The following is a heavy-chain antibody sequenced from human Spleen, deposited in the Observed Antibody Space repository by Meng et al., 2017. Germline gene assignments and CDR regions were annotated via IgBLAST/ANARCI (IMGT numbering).Heavy chain of an antibody. V-gene: IGHV4-61*02. CDR3: ASWIYSCGWQ. Sequence: QGRLLASGPGLVKSSRPLSLPCTASGGSISSGGYYESWIRQHPGKGLEWIGRIYTSGSTNYNPSLKSRVTISVDTSKNQFSLKLSSVTAADTAVYYCASWIYSCGWQWGQGALVTVSS. CDR1: GGSISSGGYY. J-gene: IGHJ4*02. D-gene: IGHD6-19*01. CDR2: IYTSGST.